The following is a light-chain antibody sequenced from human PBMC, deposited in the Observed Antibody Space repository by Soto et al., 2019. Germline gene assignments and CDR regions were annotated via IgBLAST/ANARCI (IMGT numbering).Light chain of an antibody. J-gene: IGKJ5*01. Sequence: EIVLTQSPGTLSLSPGERATLSCRASQSVSSDYLGWYQQKPGQAPRLLIYAASSRATGIPDRFSGSGSGTDFTLTISRLEPEDFAVYYCQQYGSLPITFGQGTRLEIK. V-gene: IGKV3-20*01. CDR3: QQYGSLPIT. CDR2: AAS. CDR1: QSVSSDY.